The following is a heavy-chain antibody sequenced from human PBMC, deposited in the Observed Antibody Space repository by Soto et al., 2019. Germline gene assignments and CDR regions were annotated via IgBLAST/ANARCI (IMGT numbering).Heavy chain of an antibody. D-gene: IGHD2-2*01. Sequence: GGSLRLSCAASGFTFSSYSMNWVRQAPGKGLEWVSYISSSSSTIYYADSVKGRFTISRDNAKNSLYLQMNSLSDEDTAVYYCARGPYLYCSSTSCFEYYFDYWGQGTLVTVSS. CDR2: ISSSSSTI. CDR3: ARGPYLYCSSTSCFEYYFDY. CDR1: GFTFSSYS. J-gene: IGHJ4*02. V-gene: IGHV3-48*02.